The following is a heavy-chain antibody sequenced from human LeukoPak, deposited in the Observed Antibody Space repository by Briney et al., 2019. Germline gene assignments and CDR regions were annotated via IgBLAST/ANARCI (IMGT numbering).Heavy chain of an antibody. Sequence: SETLSLTCAVYDGSFSGYYWSWIRQPPGKGLEWIGEINHNGGTNHNPSLQSRVAMSVDTSMNQFSLQLASVTAADTAVYYCARGRRYCSGGYCSYNWFDPWGQGTRVTVSS. V-gene: IGHV4-34*01. D-gene: IGHD2-15*01. J-gene: IGHJ5*02. CDR1: DGSFSGYY. CDR3: ARGRRYCSGGYCSYNWFDP. CDR2: INHNGGT.